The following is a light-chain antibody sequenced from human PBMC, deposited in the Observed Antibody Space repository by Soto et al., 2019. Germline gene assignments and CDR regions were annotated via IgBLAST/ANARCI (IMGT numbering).Light chain of an antibody. J-gene: IGLJ2*01. CDR3: SSYAGGNKLGV. CDR1: SSDVGGYNY. CDR2: EVS. Sequence: SALTQPPSASGSPGQSVTISCTGTSSDVGGYNYVSWYQQHPGKAPKLMISEVSKRPSGVPDRFSGSKSGNTASLTVSGLQAEDEADYYCSSYAGGNKLGVFGGGTKLTVL. V-gene: IGLV2-8*01.